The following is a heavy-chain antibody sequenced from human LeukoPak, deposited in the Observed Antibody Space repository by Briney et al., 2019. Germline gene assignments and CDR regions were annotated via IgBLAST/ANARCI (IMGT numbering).Heavy chain of an antibody. CDR2: IMPLFETA. D-gene: IGHD4-17*01. Sequence: ASVKVSFKTSAGTFNNPAISWVRQAPGQGLEWLGGIMPLFETAGYAQKIQGRVNGTNDESPRPVYLELTSLTSDDTAVYYCARDVHGDYGSGWFDPWGQGTLVSVPS. CDR1: AGTFNNPA. CDR3: ARDVHGDYGSGWFDP. J-gene: IGHJ5*02. V-gene: IGHV1-69*05.